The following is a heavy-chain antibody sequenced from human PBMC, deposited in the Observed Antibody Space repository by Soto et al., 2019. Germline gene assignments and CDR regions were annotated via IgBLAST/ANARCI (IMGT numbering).Heavy chain of an antibody. Sequence: QVQLVQSGAEVKKPGASVKVSCKASGYTFTRYYIHWVRQARGQGLEWMGISNPSGRSTNYAQKFQGRVTMTSDTSTSTVYMDLSSLRSEDTAVYYCARGSSSGWLDYWGQGTLVTVSS. D-gene: IGHD6-19*01. CDR3: ARGSSSGWLDY. CDR1: GYTFTRYY. J-gene: IGHJ4*02. V-gene: IGHV1-46*01. CDR2: SNPSGRST.